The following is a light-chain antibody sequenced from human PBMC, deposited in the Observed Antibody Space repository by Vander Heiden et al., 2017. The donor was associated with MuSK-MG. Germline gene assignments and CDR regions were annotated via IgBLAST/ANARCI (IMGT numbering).Light chain of an antibody. Sequence: EIVMTQSPATLSVSPGERATLSCRASQSVSSNLAWYQQKPGQAPRLLIYGASTRATGIPARFSGSGSGTEFTLTISSLQSEDFAVYYCQQYNNWPRSFGQGVKLGIK. CDR3: QQYNNWPRS. CDR1: QSVSSN. V-gene: IGKV3-15*01. J-gene: IGKJ2*03. CDR2: GAS.